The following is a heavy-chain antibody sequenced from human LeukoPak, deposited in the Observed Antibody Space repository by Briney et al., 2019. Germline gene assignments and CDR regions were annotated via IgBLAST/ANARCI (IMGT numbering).Heavy chain of an antibody. V-gene: IGHV3-23*01. CDR1: GFTFTSHA. CDR3: AKDSVLRGSGSYWVRCYFDC. J-gene: IGHJ4*02. Sequence: PGGSLRLSCAASGFTFTSHAMSWVRQAPGKGLEWVSVISGGGGSTYYADSVKGRFTISRDNSKNTLYLQMNSLRADDTAVYYRAKDSVLRGSGSYWVRCYFDCWGQGTLVTVSS. D-gene: IGHD3-10*01. CDR2: ISGGGGST.